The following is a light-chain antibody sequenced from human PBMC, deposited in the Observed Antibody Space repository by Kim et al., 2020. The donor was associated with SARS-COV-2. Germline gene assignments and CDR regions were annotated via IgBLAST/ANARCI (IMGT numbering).Light chain of an antibody. CDR3: QQYYSYPS. Sequence: SASTGDRVTITCRASQGISSHLAWYQQKPEKAPKLLISAASSLQSGVPSRFSGSGSGTDFTLIISCLQSEDFATYYCQQYYSYPSFGPGTKVDIK. V-gene: IGKV1-8*01. CDR1: QGISSH. CDR2: AAS. J-gene: IGKJ3*01.